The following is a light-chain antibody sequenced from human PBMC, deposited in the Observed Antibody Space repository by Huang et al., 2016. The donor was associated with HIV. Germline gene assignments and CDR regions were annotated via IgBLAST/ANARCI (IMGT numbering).Light chain of an antibody. J-gene: IGKJ1*01. Sequence: EIVMTQSPATLSVSPGERATLSCRTSQSINNNLAWYQQKPGHAPRLLIFDTYTRAAGFPARFSGSGSGTDFTLTISSLQSEDFADYYCQEYNNWPGTFGQGTKVELK. CDR3: QEYNNWPGT. V-gene: IGKV3-15*01. CDR2: DTY. CDR1: QSINNN.